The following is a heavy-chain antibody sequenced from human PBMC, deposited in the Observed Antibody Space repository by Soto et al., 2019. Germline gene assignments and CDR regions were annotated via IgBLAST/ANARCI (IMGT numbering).Heavy chain of an antibody. J-gene: IGHJ4*02. Sequence: GGSLRLSCAASGFTFSSYGMHWVRQAPGKGLEWVAVISYDGSNKYYADSVKGRFTISRDNSKNTLYLQMNSLRAEDTAVYYCAKWAFHQLDRTYYFDYWGQGTLVTVSS. V-gene: IGHV3-30*18. CDR3: AKWAFHQLDRTYYFDY. D-gene: IGHD6-13*01. CDR2: ISYDGSNK. CDR1: GFTFSSYG.